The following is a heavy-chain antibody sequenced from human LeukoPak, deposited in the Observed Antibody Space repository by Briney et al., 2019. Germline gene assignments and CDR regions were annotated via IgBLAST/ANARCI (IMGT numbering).Heavy chain of an antibody. CDR2: INPNSGGT. J-gene: IGHJ4*02. CDR1: GYTFTGYY. D-gene: IGHD2-2*01. CDR3: ARDLGYCSSTSCYLDY. V-gene: IGHV1-2*02. Sequence: ASVKVSCKASGYTFTGYYMHWVRQAPGQGLEWMGWINPNSGGTNYAQKFQGRVTTTRDTSISTAYMELSRLRSDDTAVYYCARDLGYCSSTSCYLDYWGQGTLVTVSS.